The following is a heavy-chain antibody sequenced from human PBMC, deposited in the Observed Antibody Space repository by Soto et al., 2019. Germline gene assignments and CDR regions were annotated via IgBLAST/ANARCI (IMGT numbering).Heavy chain of an antibody. CDR2: ISASGRDI. CDR1: GCTFSKFA. D-gene: IGHD6-19*01. CDR3: AKGNTSGWYYFDS. V-gene: IGHV3-23*01. Sequence: GGALRVSCAGSGCTFSKFAMSWVRQAPGRGLEWVSGISASGRDIHYADSVKDRLTVSRDNSKNTLYLQMNSLRAEDTAIYYCAKGNTSGWYYFDSWAQ. J-gene: IGHJ4*02.